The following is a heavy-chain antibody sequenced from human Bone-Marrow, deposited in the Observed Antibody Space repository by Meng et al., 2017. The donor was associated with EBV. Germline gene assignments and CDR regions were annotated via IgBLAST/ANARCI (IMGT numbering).Heavy chain of an antibody. V-gene: IGHV1-2*05. CDR2: INPYSGNT. CDR1: GYNSVAYS. CDR3: ATRAWMNDPPWDY. J-gene: IGHJ4*02. D-gene: IGHD5-12*01. Sequence: QAQLGQSGAEEKKPGSSMLVACTPSGYNSVAYSMHVERQAPGQGLEWMGRINPYSGNTTFAQKFQGRVTMTRETSISTAYMELSGLRYDDTGFYFCATRAWMNDPPWDYWGQGTLVTVSS.